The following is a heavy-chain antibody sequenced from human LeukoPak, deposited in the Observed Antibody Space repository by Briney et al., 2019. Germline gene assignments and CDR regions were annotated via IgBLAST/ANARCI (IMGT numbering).Heavy chain of an antibody. J-gene: IGHJ3*02. CDR3: AKGLGYSYGYGTDAFDI. D-gene: IGHD5-18*01. V-gene: IGHV3-9*01. CDR2: ISWNSGSI. CDR1: GFTFDDYA. Sequence: GGSLRLSCAASGFTFDDYAMHWFRQAPGKGLEWAPGISWNSGSIGYADSVKGRFTISRDNAKNSLYLQMNSLRAEDTALYYCAKGLGYSYGYGTDAFDIWGQGTMVTVSS.